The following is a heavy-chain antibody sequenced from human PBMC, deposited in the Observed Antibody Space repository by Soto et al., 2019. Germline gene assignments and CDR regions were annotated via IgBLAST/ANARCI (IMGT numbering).Heavy chain of an antibody. CDR1: GFTVSSNY. CDR2: IYSGGST. J-gene: IGHJ3*02. Sequence: SGGSLRLSCAASGFTVSSNYMSWVRQAPGKGLEWVSVIYSGGSTYYADSVKGRFTISRDNSKNTLYLQMNSLRAEDTAVYYCARVGYYDFWSGYYIGDAFDIWGQGTMVTVSS. D-gene: IGHD3-3*01. V-gene: IGHV3-53*01. CDR3: ARVGYYDFWSGYYIGDAFDI.